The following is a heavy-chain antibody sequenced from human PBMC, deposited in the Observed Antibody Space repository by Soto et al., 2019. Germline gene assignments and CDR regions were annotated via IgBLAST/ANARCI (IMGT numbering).Heavy chain of an antibody. CDR3: AKDQASGQGSFDS. Sequence: GGSLRLSCAASGFTFNIYGMHWVRQAPDKGLKWVALISYDGSNQYYADSAKGRFTISRDNSKNTLFLQMNSLRADDTAVYYCAKDQASGQGSFDSWGQGTLVTVSS. J-gene: IGHJ4*02. CDR2: ISYDGSNQ. V-gene: IGHV3-30*18. CDR1: GFTFNIYG.